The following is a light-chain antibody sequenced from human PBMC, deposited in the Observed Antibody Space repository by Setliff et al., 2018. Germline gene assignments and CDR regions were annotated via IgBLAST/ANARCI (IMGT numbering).Light chain of an antibody. CDR1: RSDVGGYNY. CDR2: EVS. V-gene: IGLV2-14*01. CDR3: TSFTSGFTYV. J-gene: IGLJ1*01. Sequence: QSALTQPASVSGSPGQSTTISCTGTRSDVGGYNYVSWYQQHPGKAPKLMIYEVSNRPSGVSNRFSGSKSGNTASLTISGLQADDEADYYCTSFTSGFTYVFGSGTKVTVL.